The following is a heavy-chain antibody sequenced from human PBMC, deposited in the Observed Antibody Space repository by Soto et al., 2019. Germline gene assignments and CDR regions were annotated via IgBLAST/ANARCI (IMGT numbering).Heavy chain of an antibody. J-gene: IGHJ3*02. CDR1: GFSLSNARMG. D-gene: IGHD4-17*01. Sequence: QVTLKESGPVLVKPTETLTLTCTVSGFSLSNARMGVSWIRQPPGKALEWLAHIFSNDEKSYSTSLKSRLTIAKDTSKSQVVLTMSNMDPVATATYYWARTGDYGGPDAVDIGGQGTRVTVSS. CDR3: ARTGDYGGPDAVDI. V-gene: IGHV2-26*01. CDR2: IFSNDEK.